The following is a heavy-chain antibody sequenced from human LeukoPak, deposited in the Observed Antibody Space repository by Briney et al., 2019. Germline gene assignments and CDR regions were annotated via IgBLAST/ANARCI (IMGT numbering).Heavy chain of an antibody. V-gene: IGHV1-2*02. CDR1: GYTFTGYY. Sequence: ASVNVSCKASGYTFTGYYLHWVRQAPRQGLEWMGWINPNSGVTNYEQKFQGRVTMTRDTSISTAYIDLSSLRSDDTAVYYCARATQLCEAWIEYWGQGTLVTVSS. D-gene: IGHD3-10*02. CDR3: ARATQLCEAWIEY. J-gene: IGHJ4*02. CDR2: INPNSGVT.